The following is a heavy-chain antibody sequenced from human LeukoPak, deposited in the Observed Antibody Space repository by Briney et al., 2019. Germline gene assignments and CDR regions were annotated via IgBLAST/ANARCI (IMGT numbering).Heavy chain of an antibody. CDR1: GFTFSSYG. V-gene: IGHV3-23*01. CDR2: ISGSAVST. Sequence: GGSLRLSCAASGFTFSSYGMSWVRQAPGKGLKWVSAISGSAVSTYYADSVKGRFTISRDNSKNTLYLQMNSLRVEDTAVYYCAKAVPKAVVTPSFDYWGQGTLVTVSS. J-gene: IGHJ4*02. D-gene: IGHD4-23*01. CDR3: AKAVPKAVVTPSFDY.